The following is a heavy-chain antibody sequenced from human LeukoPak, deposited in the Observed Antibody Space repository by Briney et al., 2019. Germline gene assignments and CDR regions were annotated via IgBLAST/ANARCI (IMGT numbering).Heavy chain of an antibody. CDR2: IYYSGST. CDR3: ARRGYSYGFYYFDY. J-gene: IGHJ4*02. V-gene: IGHV4-39*01. CDR1: GGSISSSTYY. Sequence: SETLSLTCTVPGGSISSSTYYWGWIRQPPGKGLEWIGSIYYSGSTYYNPSLKSRVTISVDTSKNQFSLKLSSVTAADTAVYYCARRGYSYGFYYFDYWGQGTLVTVSS. D-gene: IGHD5-18*01.